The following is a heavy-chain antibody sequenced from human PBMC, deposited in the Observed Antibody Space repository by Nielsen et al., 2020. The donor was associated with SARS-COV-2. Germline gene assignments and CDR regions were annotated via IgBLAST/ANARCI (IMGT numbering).Heavy chain of an antibody. CDR3: AKSNVVRGIIGYYFEY. V-gene: IGHV3-30*18. J-gene: IGHJ4*02. D-gene: IGHD3-10*01. CDR1: GFTFSSFG. Sequence: GESLKISCAASGFTFSSFGMYWVRQAPGKGLEWVAVISFDGSNTYYAESVKGRFTISRDNFKNTLYLQMNSLRTEDTAVYYCAKSNVVRGIIGYYFEYWGRGTAVNVSS. CDR2: ISFDGSNT.